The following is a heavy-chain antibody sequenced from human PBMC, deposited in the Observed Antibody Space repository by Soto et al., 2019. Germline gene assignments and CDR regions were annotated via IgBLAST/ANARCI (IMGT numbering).Heavy chain of an antibody. CDR2: IKSKTDGGTT. D-gene: IGHD2-2*01. Sequence: GGSLRLSCAASGFTFSNAWMSWVRQAPGKGLEWVGRIKSKTDGGTTDYAAPVKGRFTISRDDSKNTLYLQMNSLKTEDTAVYYCTTDIHAVVPAAKVLSYFDYWGQGTLVTVSS. CDR1: GFTFSNAW. CDR3: TTDIHAVVPAAKVLSYFDY. V-gene: IGHV3-15*01. J-gene: IGHJ4*02.